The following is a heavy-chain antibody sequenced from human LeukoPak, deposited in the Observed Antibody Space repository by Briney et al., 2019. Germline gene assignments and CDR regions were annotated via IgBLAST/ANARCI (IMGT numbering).Heavy chain of an antibody. Sequence: GGSLRLSCAASGFTFSSYWMSWVRQAPGKGLEWVANIKQDGSEKYYVDSVKGRFTISRDNAMNSLYLQMNSLRAEDTAVYYCASQTYYDFWSGYYYYCMDVWGKGTTVTASS. CDR1: GFTFSSYW. CDR3: ASQTYYDFWSGYYYYCMDV. CDR2: IKQDGSEK. D-gene: IGHD3-3*01. V-gene: IGHV3-7*01. J-gene: IGHJ6*03.